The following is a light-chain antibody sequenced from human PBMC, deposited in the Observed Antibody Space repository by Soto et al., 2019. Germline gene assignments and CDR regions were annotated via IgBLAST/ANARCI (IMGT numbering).Light chain of an antibody. CDR1: QTISSNS. V-gene: IGKV3-20*01. J-gene: IGKJ2*01. Sequence: EIVLTQSPGTLSLSPGERASLSCRASQTISSNSLAWYQQKPGQAPRFVIYSAFSRATGIPDRFSGSGSGTDFTLTISRLEPEDFAVYYCQNYGASPPYTFGQGTKLEIK. CDR2: SAF. CDR3: QNYGASPPYT.